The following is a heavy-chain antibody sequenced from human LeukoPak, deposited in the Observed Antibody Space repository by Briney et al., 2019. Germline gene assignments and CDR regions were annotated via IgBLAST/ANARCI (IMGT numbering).Heavy chain of an antibody. CDR1: GGSISSSSYY. CDR2: IYYSGST. Sequence: SETLSLTCTVSGGSISSSSYYWGWIRQPPGKGLEWIGSIYYSGSTYYNPSLKSRVTISVDRSKNQFSLKLSSVTAADTAVYYCAREGTVTTAFDYWGQGTLVTVSS. J-gene: IGHJ4*02. D-gene: IGHD4-17*01. V-gene: IGHV4-39*07. CDR3: AREGTVTTAFDY.